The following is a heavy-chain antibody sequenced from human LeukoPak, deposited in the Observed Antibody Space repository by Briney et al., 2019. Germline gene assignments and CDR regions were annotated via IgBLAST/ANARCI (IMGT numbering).Heavy chain of an antibody. CDR2: IYPGDSDT. CDR1: GYIFSDYW. D-gene: IGHD2-21*02. CDR3: AVFPAYCGGDCYSNSYYYYGMDV. V-gene: IGHV5-51*01. Sequence: GESLKISCEGSGYIFSDYWIDWVRQMPGKGLEWMGMIYPGDSDTRYSPSFQGQVTMSADKSINTAYLQWSSLRSEDTAVYYCAVFPAYCGGDCYSNSYYYYGMDVWGQGTTVTVSS. J-gene: IGHJ6*02.